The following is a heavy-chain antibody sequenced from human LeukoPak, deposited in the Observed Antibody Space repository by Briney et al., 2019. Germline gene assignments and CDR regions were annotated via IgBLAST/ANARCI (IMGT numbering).Heavy chain of an antibody. CDR2: IYYSGST. CDR3: ARHSALWLGESSFDY. Sequence: SETLSLTCTVSGVSISSYYWSWIRQPPGKGLEWIGYIYYSGSTNYNPSLKGRVTISVDTSKNQFSLKLSSVTAADTAVYYCARHSALWLGESSFDYWGQGTLVTVSS. CDR1: GVSISSYY. J-gene: IGHJ4*02. D-gene: IGHD3-10*01. V-gene: IGHV4-59*08.